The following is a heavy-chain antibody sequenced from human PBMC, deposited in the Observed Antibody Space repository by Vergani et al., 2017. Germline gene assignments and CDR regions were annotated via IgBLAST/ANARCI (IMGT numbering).Heavy chain of an antibody. J-gene: IGHJ6*02. Sequence: EVQLLESGGGLVQPGGSLRLSCEGSGFTFSSYAMSWVRQAPGKGLEWVSGNSGSGGTTFYAASVKGRFTISRDNSKNTLYLKMNSLRAEDPAVYYCSKNGLGYDSSGYSYYYYGMDVWGQGTTVTVSS. D-gene: IGHD3-22*01. CDR3: SKNGLGYDSSGYSYYYYGMDV. CDR2: NSGSGGTT. CDR1: GFTFSSYA. V-gene: IGHV3-23*01.